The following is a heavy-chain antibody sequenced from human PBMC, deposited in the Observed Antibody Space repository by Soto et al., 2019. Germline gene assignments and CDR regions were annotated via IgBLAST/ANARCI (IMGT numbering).Heavy chain of an antibody. CDR1: GFTFSSYA. CDR3: AKGGVVFGVVIIRDYFDY. Sequence: PGGSLRLSCAASGFTFSSYAMSWVRQAPGKGLEWVSAISGSGGSTYYADSVKGRFTISRDNSKNTLYLQMNSLRAEDTAVYYCAKGGVVFGVVIIRDYFDYWGQGTLVTVSS. D-gene: IGHD3-3*01. CDR2: ISGSGGST. V-gene: IGHV3-23*01. J-gene: IGHJ4*02.